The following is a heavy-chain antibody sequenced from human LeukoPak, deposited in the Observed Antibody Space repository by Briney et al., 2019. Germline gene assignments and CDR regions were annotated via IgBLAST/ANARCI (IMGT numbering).Heavy chain of an antibody. D-gene: IGHD6-19*01. CDR3: ARVLAVAGTPFDY. CDR2: IYYSGST. V-gene: IGHV4-59*01. CDR1: GGSISSYY. Sequence: SETLSLTCTVSGGSISSYYWSWIRQPPGKGLEWIGYIYYSGSTHYNPSLKSRAAISVDTSKNYFSLKLSSVTAADTAVYYCARVLAVAGTPFDYWGQGTLVTVSS. J-gene: IGHJ4*02.